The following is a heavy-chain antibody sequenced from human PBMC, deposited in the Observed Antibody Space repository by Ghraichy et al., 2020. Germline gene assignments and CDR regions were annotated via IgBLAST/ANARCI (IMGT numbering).Heavy chain of an antibody. Sequence: AVIWKDGGLEHYADSVKGRFSISRDNSKNMVYLQMNSLRADHTAMSYCARYYFDSVSYYFDFWGQGTLVTFSS. CDR3: ARYYFDSVSYYFDF. CDR2: IWKDGGLE. J-gene: IGHJ4*02. V-gene: IGHV3-33*03. D-gene: IGHD2/OR15-2a*01.